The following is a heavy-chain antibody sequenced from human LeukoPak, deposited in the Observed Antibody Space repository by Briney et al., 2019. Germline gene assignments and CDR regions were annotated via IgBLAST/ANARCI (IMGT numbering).Heavy chain of an antibody. CDR2: IYYSGST. D-gene: IGHD3-3*01. V-gene: IGHV4-59*08. Sequence: PSETLSLTCTVSGGSISSYYWSWIRQPPGKGLEWIGCIYYSGSTNYNFSLKSRVTISVDTSKNQFSLKLSSVTAADTAVYYCARHVAIFGVVIITRIDAFDIWGQGTMVTVSS. CDR1: GGSISSYY. CDR3: ARHVAIFGVVIITRIDAFDI. J-gene: IGHJ3*02.